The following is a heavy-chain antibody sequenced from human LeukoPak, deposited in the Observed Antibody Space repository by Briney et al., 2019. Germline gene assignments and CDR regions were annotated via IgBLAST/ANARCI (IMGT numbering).Heavy chain of an antibody. V-gene: IGHV1-18*01. J-gene: IGHJ6*03. Sequence: ASVKVSCKASGYTFTSYGISWVRQAPGQGLEWMGWISAYNGNTNYAQELQGRVTMTTDTSTSTAYMELRSLRSDDTAVYYCARDVDISASYYYYYMDVWGKGTTVTISS. CDR1: GYTFTSYG. CDR3: ARDVDISASYYYYYMDV. D-gene: IGHD5-12*01. CDR2: ISAYNGNT.